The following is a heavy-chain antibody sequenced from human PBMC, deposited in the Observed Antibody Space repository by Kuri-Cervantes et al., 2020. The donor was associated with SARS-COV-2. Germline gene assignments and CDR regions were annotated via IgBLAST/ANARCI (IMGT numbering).Heavy chain of an antibody. J-gene: IGHJ4*02. CDR3: ARGGIAARLVFDY. V-gene: IGHV1-2*02. D-gene: IGHD6-6*01. CDR1: GYTFTGYY. Sequence: ASVQDSCKASGYTFTGYYMHWVRQAPGQGLEWVGWINPNSGGTNYAQKFQGRVSMTRDTSISTAYMELSRLRSDGTAGYYCARGGIAARLVFDYWGQGTLVTVSS. CDR2: INPNSGGT.